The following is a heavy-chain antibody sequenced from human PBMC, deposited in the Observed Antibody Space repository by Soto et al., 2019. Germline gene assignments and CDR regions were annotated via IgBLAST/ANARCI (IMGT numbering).Heavy chain of an antibody. J-gene: IGHJ4*02. V-gene: IGHV1-18*01. CDR2: ISPYSGYT. CDR1: GYNFIKYG. D-gene: IGHD2-2*01. CDR3: TREAIVVIPAAQPSHFDS. Sequence: QVQLVQSGAEVKKPGASVKVSCKGLGYNFIKYGINWVRQAPGQGLEWMGWISPYSGYTNSAQKFHGRLTLTTDTAATTAYMELRSLRSADTALYYCTREAIVVIPAAQPSHFDSWGQGTLVTVSS.